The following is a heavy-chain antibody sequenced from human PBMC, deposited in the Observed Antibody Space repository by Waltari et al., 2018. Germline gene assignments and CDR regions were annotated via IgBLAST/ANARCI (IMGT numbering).Heavy chain of an antibody. CDR1: GFSLSTSGMC. CDR3: ARASTVKHGGPAMDV. CDR2: IDWDDDK. V-gene: IGHV2-70*15. D-gene: IGHD4-17*01. J-gene: IGHJ6*02. Sequence: QVTLRESGPALVKPTQTLTLTCTFSGFSLSTSGMCVSWIRQPPGKALEWLARIDWDDDKYYSTSLKTRLTISKDTSKNQVVHTMTNMDPVDTATYDCARASTVKHGGPAMDVWGQGTTVTVSS.